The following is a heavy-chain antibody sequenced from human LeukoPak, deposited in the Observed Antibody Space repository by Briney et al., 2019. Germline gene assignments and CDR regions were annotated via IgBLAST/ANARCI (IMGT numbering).Heavy chain of an antibody. J-gene: IGHJ4*02. Sequence: ASVKVSCKASGYTFTTYGISWVRQAPGQGLEWMGWISGYNGNTNYAQKLQGRVTMTTDTSTSTAYMELRSLRSEDTAVYYCAGAGVRNTGDYWGQGTLVTVSS. CDR2: ISGYNGNT. CDR1: GYTFTTYG. D-gene: IGHD3-10*01. CDR3: AGAGVRNTGDY. V-gene: IGHV1-18*01.